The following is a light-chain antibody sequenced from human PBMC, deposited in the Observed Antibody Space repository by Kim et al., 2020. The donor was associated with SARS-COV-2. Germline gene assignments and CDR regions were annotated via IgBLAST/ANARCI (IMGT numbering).Light chain of an antibody. CDR2: AAS. CDR3: QLFNGFPLT. V-gene: IGKV1-9*01. Sequence: IQLTQSPSSLSASVGDRVIITCRASQGINNHLAWYQQKPGTAPKGLITAASTLQSGVPSRFSGSGSGTDFTLIISSLQPEDFATYYRQLFNGFPLTFGGGTKLEI. J-gene: IGKJ4*01. CDR1: QGINNH.